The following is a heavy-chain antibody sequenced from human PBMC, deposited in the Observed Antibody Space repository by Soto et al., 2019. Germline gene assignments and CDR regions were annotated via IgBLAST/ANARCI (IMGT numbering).Heavy chain of an antibody. CDR3: AKAMYIVATMSIDY. J-gene: IGHJ4*02. Sequence: GGSLRLSCAASGFTFSSYAMSWVRQAPGKGLEWVSAISGSGSSTYSADSVKGRFTISRDNSKNTLYLQMNSLRAEDTAVYYCAKAMYIVATMSIDYWGQGTLVTVS. V-gene: IGHV3-23*01. CDR2: ISGSGSST. CDR1: GFTFSSYA. D-gene: IGHD5-12*01.